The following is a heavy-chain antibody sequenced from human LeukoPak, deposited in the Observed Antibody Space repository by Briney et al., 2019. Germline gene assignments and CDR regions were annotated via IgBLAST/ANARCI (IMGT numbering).Heavy chain of an antibody. J-gene: IGHJ4*02. CDR2: ISHDGSNK. CDR1: GFTFSYYG. D-gene: IGHD6-13*01. Sequence: GSLRLSCAASGFTFSYYGLHWVRPAPGKGLEWVTLISHDGSNKDYADSVKGRFTISRDNSKNTLYLQMNSLRAEDTAVYYCVKDSSSSWFGGDSKWGQGTLVTVSS. CDR3: VKDSSSSWFGGDSK. V-gene: IGHV3-30*18.